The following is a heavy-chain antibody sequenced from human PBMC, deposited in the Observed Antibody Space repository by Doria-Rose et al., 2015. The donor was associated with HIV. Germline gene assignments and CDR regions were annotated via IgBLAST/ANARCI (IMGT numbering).Heavy chain of an antibody. CDR2: IWYDGSNK. V-gene: IGHV3-33*02. CDR3: ARDKTTVTTLYYFDY. D-gene: IGHD4-17*01. Sequence: WVRQAPGKGLEWVAVIWYDGSNKFYADSAKGRFTISRDISKNTLFLQMDSLRAEDTAVYYCARDKTTVTTLYYFDYWGQGTLVTVSS. J-gene: IGHJ4*02.